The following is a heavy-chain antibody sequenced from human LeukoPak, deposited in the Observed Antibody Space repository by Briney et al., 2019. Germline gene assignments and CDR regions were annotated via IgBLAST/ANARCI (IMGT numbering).Heavy chain of an antibody. Sequence: PGGSLRLSCGASGFTVSSNYMSWVRQAPGKGLEWVSVIYSGGSTYYADSVKGRFTISRDNSKNTLYLQMNSLRAEDTAVYYCARGGESSSWYFTPYFDYWGQGTLVTVSS. CDR2: IYSGGST. D-gene: IGHD6-13*01. J-gene: IGHJ4*02. CDR3: ARGGESSSWYFTPYFDY. V-gene: IGHV3-53*01. CDR1: GFTVSSNY.